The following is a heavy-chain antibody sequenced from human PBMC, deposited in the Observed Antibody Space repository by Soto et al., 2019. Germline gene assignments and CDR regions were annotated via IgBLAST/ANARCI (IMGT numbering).Heavy chain of an antibody. CDR2: IYYSGST. CDR3: AREGHYGGNSREFDF. D-gene: IGHD4-17*01. V-gene: IGHV4-59*01. CDR1: GGSISSYY. J-gene: IGHJ4*02. Sequence: QVQLQESGPGLVKPSETLSLTCTVSGGSISSYYWSWIRQPPGKGLEWIGYIYYSGSTNYNPSLKSRVTRSVDTSKNQFSLKLSSVIAADTAMYYWAREGHYGGNSREFDFWGQGTLVTVSS.